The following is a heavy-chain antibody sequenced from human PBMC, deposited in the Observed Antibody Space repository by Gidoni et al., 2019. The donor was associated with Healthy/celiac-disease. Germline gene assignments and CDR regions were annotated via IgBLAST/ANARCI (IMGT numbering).Heavy chain of an antibody. J-gene: IGHJ2*01. Sequence: QVQLVQSGAEVTKPGASVKVSCKVSGYTLTELSMPWVRQAPGKGLEWMGGFDPEEGETIYAQKCQGRVTMTEDTSTDTAYMELSSLRSEDTAVYYCATGPLTTVVTDGYWYFDLWGRGTLVTVSS. CDR2: FDPEEGET. V-gene: IGHV1-24*01. D-gene: IGHD4-17*01. CDR3: ATGPLTTVVTDGYWYFDL. CDR1: GYTLTELS.